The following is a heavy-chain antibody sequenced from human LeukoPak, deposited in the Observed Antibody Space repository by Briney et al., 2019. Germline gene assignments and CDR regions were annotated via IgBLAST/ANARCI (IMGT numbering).Heavy chain of an antibody. D-gene: IGHD3-16*01. CDR1: GFTFSSYG. CDR2: ISYDGSNK. CDR3: ASLGRLRS. J-gene: IGHJ5*02. Sequence: GGSLRLSCAASGFTFSSYGMHWVRQAPGKGLEWVALISYDGSNKYYADSVKGRFTISRDNAKNTLYLEMNSLRAEDTAVYYCASLGRLRSWGQGTLVTVSS. V-gene: IGHV3-30*03.